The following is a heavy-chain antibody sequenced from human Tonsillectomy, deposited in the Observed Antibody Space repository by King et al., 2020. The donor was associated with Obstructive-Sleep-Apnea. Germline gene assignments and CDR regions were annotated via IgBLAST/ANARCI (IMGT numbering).Heavy chain of an antibody. D-gene: IGHD2-2*01. V-gene: IGHV3-30*03. Sequence: HVQLVESGGGVVQPGRSLRLSCAASGFTFSSYGMHWVRQAPGKGLEWVAVISYDGSNKYYVDSGKGRFTISRDNSKNTLYLQMTSLRAEDTAVYFCSGARRSGYCSSTSCYGNFDYWGQGTLVTVSS. CDR3: SGARRSGYCSSTSCYGNFDY. CDR2: ISYDGSNK. CDR1: GFTFSSYG. J-gene: IGHJ4*02.